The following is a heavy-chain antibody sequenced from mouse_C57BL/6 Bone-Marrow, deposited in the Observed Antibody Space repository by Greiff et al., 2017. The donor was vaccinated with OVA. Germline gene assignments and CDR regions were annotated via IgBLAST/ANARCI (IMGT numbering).Heavy chain of an antibody. CDR2: ISSGGDYI. D-gene: IGHD2-4*01. J-gene: IGHJ4*01. CDR1: GFTFSSYA. Sequence: EVMLVESGEGLVKPGGSLKLSCAASGFTFSSYAMSWVRQTPEKRLEWVAYISSGGDYIYYADTVKGRFTISRDNARNTLYLQMSSLKSEDTAMYYCTRDGYDYGGYAMDYWGQGTSVTVSS. CDR3: TRDGYDYGGYAMDY. V-gene: IGHV5-9-1*02.